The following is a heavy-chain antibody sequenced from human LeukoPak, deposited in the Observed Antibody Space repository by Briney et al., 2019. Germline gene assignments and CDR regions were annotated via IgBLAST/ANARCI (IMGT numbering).Heavy chain of an antibody. J-gene: IGHJ4*02. CDR1: GYTFTSYY. CDR2: INPSGGST. Sequence: GASVKVSCKASGYTFTSYYMHWVRQAPGQGLEWMGIINPSGGSTSYAQKFQGRVTMTRDTSTSTVYMELSSLRSEDTAVYYCARWSIAAADRAGIDYSGQGTLVTVSS. V-gene: IGHV1-46*01. CDR3: ARWSIAAADRAGIDY. D-gene: IGHD6-13*01.